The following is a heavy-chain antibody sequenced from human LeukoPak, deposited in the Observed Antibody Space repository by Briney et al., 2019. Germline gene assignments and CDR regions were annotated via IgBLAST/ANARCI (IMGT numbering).Heavy chain of an antibody. CDR1: GFTFSSYS. J-gene: IGHJ4*02. Sequence: KSGGSLRLSCAASGFTFSSYSMNWVRQAPGKGLEWVSSISSSSSYIYYADSVKGRFTISRDNSKNTLYLQMNSLRAEDTAVYYCAKDISAYSSGWLPFDYWGQGTLVTVSS. V-gene: IGHV3-21*04. CDR2: ISSSSSYI. D-gene: IGHD6-19*01. CDR3: AKDISAYSSGWLPFDY.